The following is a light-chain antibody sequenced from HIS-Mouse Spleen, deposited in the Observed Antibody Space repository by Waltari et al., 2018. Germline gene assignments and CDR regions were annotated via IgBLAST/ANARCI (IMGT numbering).Light chain of an antibody. CDR1: HIGSNI. V-gene: IGLV3-21*03. CDR3: QVWDSSSDHVV. CDR2: DDS. Sequence: SYVPTQPPSVSVAPGKTARITCGGNHIGSNILHWYQQKPGQAPVLVVYDDSDRPSGIPERFSGSNSGNTATLTISRVEAGDEADYYCQVWDSSSDHVVFGGGTKLTVL. J-gene: IGLJ2*01.